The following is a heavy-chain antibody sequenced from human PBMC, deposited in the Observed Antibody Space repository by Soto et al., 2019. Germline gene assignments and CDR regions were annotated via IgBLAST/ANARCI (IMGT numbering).Heavy chain of an antibody. Sequence: QVQLVQSGAEVRKPGASVKVSCKASGYTFTSYGLTWVRQAPGQGLEWMGWISAHNGNTNYAQKLQGRVTMTTDTSTSTAYLELRSLSSDDTAVYYCASSREGGSGRYFDYWGQGTLVTVSS. CDR1: GYTFTSYG. V-gene: IGHV1-18*01. J-gene: IGHJ4*02. D-gene: IGHD1-26*01. CDR3: ASSREGGSGRYFDY. CDR2: ISAHNGNT.